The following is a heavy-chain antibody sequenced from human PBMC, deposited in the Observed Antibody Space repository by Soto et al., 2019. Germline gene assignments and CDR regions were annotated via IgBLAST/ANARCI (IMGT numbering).Heavy chain of an antibody. CDR1: GGSISSSSYY. V-gene: IGHV4-39*01. D-gene: IGHD3-3*02. CDR2: IYYSGST. CDR3: ARLPSIFSRGYYYYYYGMDV. Sequence: SETLSLTCTVSGGSISSSSYYWGWIRQPPGKGLEWIGSIYYSGSTYYNPSLKSRVTISVDTSKNQFSLKLSSVTAADTAVYYCARLPSIFSRGYYYYYYGMDVWGQGTTVT. J-gene: IGHJ6*02.